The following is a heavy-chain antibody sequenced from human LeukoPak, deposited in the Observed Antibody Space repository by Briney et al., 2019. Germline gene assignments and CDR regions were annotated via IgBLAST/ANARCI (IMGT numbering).Heavy chain of an antibody. CDR1: GGTFSSYA. CDR3: AREGGGILTGYYPG. CDR2: IIPIFGTA. D-gene: IGHD3-9*01. V-gene: IGHV1-69*06. Sequence: GSSVKVSCKASGGTFSSYAISWVRQAPGQGLEWMGGIIPIFGTANYAQKFQGRVTITADKSTSTAYMELSSLRPEDTAVYYCAREGGGILTGYYPGWGQGTLVTVSS. J-gene: IGHJ4*02.